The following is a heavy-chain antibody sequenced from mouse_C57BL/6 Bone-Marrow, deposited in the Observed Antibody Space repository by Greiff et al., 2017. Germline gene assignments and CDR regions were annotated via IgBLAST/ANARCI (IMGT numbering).Heavy chain of an antibody. CDR3: ARIYDGYYFYAMDY. CDR2: ISDGGSYT. V-gene: IGHV5-4*03. J-gene: IGHJ4*01. D-gene: IGHD2-3*01. Sequence: EVMLVESGGGLVKPGGSLKLSCAASGFTFSSYAMSWVRQTPEKRLEWVATISDGGSYTYYPDNVKGRFTISRDNAKNNLYLQMSYLKSEDTAMYYCARIYDGYYFYAMDYWGQGTSVTVSS. CDR1: GFTFSSYA.